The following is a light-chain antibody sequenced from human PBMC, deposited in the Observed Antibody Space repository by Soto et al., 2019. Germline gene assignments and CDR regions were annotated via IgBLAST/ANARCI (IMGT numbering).Light chain of an antibody. CDR3: AAWDDSLNGVV. J-gene: IGLJ2*01. CDR1: SSNVGSHT. V-gene: IGLV1-44*01. CDR2: GNN. Sequence: QPVVTQAPSASGTPGQRVTISCSGSSSNVGSHTVNWYQQFPGTAPSLFIYGNNQRPSGVPDRFSGSKSGTSASLAISGLQSEDEADYYCAAWDDSLNGVVFGGGTKLTVL.